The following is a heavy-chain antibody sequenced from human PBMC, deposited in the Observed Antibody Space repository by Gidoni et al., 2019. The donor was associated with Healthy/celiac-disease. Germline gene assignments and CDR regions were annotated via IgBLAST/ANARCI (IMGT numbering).Heavy chain of an antibody. CDR2: IYYSGST. Sequence: QLQLPESGPGLVKPSETLSLTCTVSGGSISSSGYYWGWIRQPPGKGLEGIGSIYYSGSTYYNPSLKSRVTISVDTCKNQFSLKLSSVTAADTAVYYCARRGRYCSGGSCYGTSWFDPWGQGTLVTVSS. D-gene: IGHD2-15*01. CDR3: ARRGRYCSGGSCYGTSWFDP. CDR1: GGSISSSGYY. V-gene: IGHV4-39*01. J-gene: IGHJ5*02.